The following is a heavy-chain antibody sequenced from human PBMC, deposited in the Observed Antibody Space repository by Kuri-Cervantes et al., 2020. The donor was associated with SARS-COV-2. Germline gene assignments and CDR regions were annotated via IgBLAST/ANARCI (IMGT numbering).Heavy chain of an antibody. J-gene: IGHJ5*02. V-gene: IGHV4-59*01. Sequence: SETLSLTCTVSGDSITIYYWSWIRQSPGKGLEWIGYISETGGTNYNTSLKSRVTMSVDISKNQFSLKMNSVNAADTAVYYCAIGTTPVYVSGPLWFHLDLWGQGTLVTVSS. D-gene: IGHD3-10*01. CDR1: GDSITIYY. CDR2: ISETGGT. CDR3: AIGTTPVYVSGPLWFHLDL.